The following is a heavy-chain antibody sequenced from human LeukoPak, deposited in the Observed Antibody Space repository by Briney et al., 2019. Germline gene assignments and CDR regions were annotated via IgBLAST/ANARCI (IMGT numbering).Heavy chain of an antibody. CDR2: IRYDGSNK. CDR1: GFTFSSYG. J-gene: IGHJ4*02. CDR3: AKDTYSRGFFLVGYFDY. Sequence: GGSLRLSCAASGFTFSSYGMHWVRQAPGKGLEWVACIRYDGSNKYYADSVKGRFTISRDNSKNTLYLQMNSLRAEDTAVYYCAKDTYSRGFFLVGYFDYWCQGTLVTVSS. D-gene: IGHD3-3*01. V-gene: IGHV3-30*02.